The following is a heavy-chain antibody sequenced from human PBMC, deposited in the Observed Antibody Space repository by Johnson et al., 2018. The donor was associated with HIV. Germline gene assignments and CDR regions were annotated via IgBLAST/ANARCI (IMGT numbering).Heavy chain of an antibody. D-gene: IGHD1-26*01. CDR1: AFSFSNYA. Sequence: QVKLVESGGGVVRPGRSLRLSCAASAFSFSNYAMGWVRQAPGKGLEWVAIISYDGSNKYYADSVKGRFTISRDNSKNTLYLQMSSLRADDTAVYYCARDWEGYAFDIWGQGSMVTVSS. V-gene: IGHV3-30*04. J-gene: IGHJ3*02. CDR3: ARDWEGYAFDI. CDR2: ISYDGSNK.